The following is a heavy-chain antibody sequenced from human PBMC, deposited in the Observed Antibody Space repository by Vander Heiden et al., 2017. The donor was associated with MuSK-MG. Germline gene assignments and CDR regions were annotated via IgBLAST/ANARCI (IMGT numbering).Heavy chain of an antibody. CDR1: GFTFSSYA. CDR2: ISYDGSNK. Sequence: QVQLVESGGGVVQPGRSLRLSCAASGFTFSSYAMHWVRQAPGKGLEWVAVISYDGSNKYYADSVKGRFTISRDNSKNTLYLQMNSLRAEDTAVYYCAREISSTSCFDYSGQGTLVTVSS. D-gene: IGHD2-2*01. CDR3: AREISSTSCFDY. J-gene: IGHJ4*02. V-gene: IGHV3-30*01.